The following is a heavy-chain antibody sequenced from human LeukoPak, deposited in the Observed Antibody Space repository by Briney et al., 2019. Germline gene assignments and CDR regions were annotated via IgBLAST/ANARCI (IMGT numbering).Heavy chain of an antibody. D-gene: IGHD2-15*01. Sequence: PGGSLRLSCAASGFTFSSYSMNWVRQAPGKWLEWVSSISSSSSYIYYADSVKGRFTISRDNAKNSLYLQMNSLRAEDTAVYYCARDFCSGGSCYWGFDYWGQGTLVTVSS. CDR2: ISSSSSYI. J-gene: IGHJ4*02. CDR1: GFTFSSYS. CDR3: ARDFCSGGSCYWGFDY. V-gene: IGHV3-21*01.